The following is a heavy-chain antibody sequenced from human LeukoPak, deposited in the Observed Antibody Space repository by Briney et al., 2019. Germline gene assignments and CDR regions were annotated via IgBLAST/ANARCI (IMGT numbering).Heavy chain of an antibody. CDR2: IYTSGST. Sequence: PSETLSLTCTVSGGSISSYYWSWIRQPPGKGLEWIGYIYTSGSTNYNPSLKSRVTISVDTSKNQFSLKLSPVTAADTAVYYCARLKRGWELTGYYYYYYMDVWGKGTTVTVSS. CDR1: GGSISSYY. D-gene: IGHD1-26*01. CDR3: ARLKRGWELTGYYYYYYMDV. V-gene: IGHV4-4*09. J-gene: IGHJ6*03.